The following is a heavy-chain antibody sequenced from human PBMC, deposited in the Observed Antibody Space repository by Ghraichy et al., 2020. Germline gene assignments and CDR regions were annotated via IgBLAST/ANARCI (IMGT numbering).Heavy chain of an antibody. V-gene: IGHV1-69*13. Sequence: SVKVSCKASGGTFNNYGISWVRQAPGQGPEWMGGIIPIFGTANYAQKFQGRVTITADESTRTAYMELSSLRSEDTAVYYCAREYNYDSSGYYYYFWGQGTLVTVSS. CDR3: AREYNYDSSGYYYYF. CDR2: IIPIFGTA. CDR1: GGTFNNYG. J-gene: IGHJ4*02. D-gene: IGHD3-22*01.